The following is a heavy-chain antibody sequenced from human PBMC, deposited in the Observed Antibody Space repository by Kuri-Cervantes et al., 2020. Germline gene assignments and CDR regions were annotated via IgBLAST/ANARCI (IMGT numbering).Heavy chain of an antibody. CDR3: AKDQLSGIVVSIDY. J-gene: IGHJ4*02. CDR2: IWYDGSNK. CDR1: GFIFSNYG. Sequence: GGSLRLSCAASGFIFSNYGMHWVRQAPGKGLEWVALIWYDGSNKFYADSVKGRFTISRDNSNNTLYLQMNSLRPEDTAVYFCAKDQLSGIVVSIDYWGQGTLVTVSS. D-gene: IGHD3-10*01. V-gene: IGHV3-33*06.